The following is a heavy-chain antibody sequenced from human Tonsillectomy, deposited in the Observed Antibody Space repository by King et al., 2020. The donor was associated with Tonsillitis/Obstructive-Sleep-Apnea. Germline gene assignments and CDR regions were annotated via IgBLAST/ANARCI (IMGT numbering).Heavy chain of an antibody. CDR3: AKGGEAHYSNGVCSWLLAV. J-gene: IGHJ6*04. CDR2: ISGSGGST. Sequence: VQLVESGGGLVQPGGSLRLSCAASGFIFRSYAMSWVRQAPGKGLEWVSAISGSGGSTYNADSVEGRFTISRDNSKNTLYLQMNSLRAEDTAVYFCAKGGEAHYSNGVCSWLLAVWGKASTATVSA. V-gene: IGHV3-23*04. CDR1: GFIFRSYA. D-gene: IGHD2-8*01.